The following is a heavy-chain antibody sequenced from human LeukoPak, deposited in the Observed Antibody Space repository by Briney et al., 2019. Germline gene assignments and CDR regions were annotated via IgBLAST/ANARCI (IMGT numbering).Heavy chain of an antibody. J-gene: IGHJ5*01. Sequence: GGSLRLSCAASGFTFSNAWMSWVRQAPGKGLGWVGRIKRKGDDGTTDYAAPVKGRFTILRDDSKRTVYLQMNSLKAEDTAVYYCATDLLDSWGQGTLVTVSS. CDR3: ATDLLDS. V-gene: IGHV3-15*01. CDR1: GFTFSNAW. CDR2: IKRKGDDGTT.